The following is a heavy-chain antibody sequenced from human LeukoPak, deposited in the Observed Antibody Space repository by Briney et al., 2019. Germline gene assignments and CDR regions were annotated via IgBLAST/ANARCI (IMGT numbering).Heavy chain of an antibody. J-gene: IGHJ1*01. V-gene: IGHV4-39*01. Sequence: WILKRQPPGKGLEWIGTIYYSGRTYYSPSLKSRVTMSVDPSNNQFSLNLRSVTAADTAVYYCARRRYYDGSGYLEWGQGTLLSVSS. D-gene: IGHD3-22*01. CDR2: IYYSGRT. CDR3: ARRRYYDGSGYLE.